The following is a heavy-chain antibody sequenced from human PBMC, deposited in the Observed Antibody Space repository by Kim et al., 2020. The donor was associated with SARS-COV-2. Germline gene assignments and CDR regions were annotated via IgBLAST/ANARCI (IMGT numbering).Heavy chain of an antibody. CDR3: AKGFDNYGAGKHFDY. Sequence: GGSLRLSCAGSGFSFRNYVMSWVRQAPGKGLEWVSSISGSGAHTYYADSVKGRFTISRDNSKNTLYLQMNSLGADDTAIYYCAKGFDNYGAGKHFDYWG. CDR2: ISGSGAHT. V-gene: IGHV3-23*01. J-gene: IGHJ4*01. CDR1: GFSFRNYV. D-gene: IGHD3-10*01.